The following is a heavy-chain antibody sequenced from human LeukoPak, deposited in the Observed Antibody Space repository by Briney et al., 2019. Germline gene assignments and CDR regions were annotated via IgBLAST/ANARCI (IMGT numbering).Heavy chain of an antibody. Sequence: GGSLRLSCAASGFTFSSYGMHWVRQAPGKGLEWVAVIWYDGSNKYYADSVKGRFTISRDNSKNTLYLQMNSPRAEDTAVYYCAREGDGYTFDYWGQGTLVTVSS. V-gene: IGHV3-33*01. CDR3: AREGDGYTFDY. CDR1: GFTFSSYG. D-gene: IGHD5-24*01. CDR2: IWYDGSNK. J-gene: IGHJ4*02.